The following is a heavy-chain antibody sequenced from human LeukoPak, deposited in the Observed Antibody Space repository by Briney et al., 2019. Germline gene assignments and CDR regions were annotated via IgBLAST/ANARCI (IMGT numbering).Heavy chain of an antibody. CDR2: IKEDGSGK. Sequence: GGSLRLSCAASGFTFSTYWMSWVRQAPGRGLEWVANIKEDGSGKHYVDSVKGRFTISRDNAKNSLYLQMNSLRAEDTAVYFCARLRAFDVWGQGTMVTVSS. J-gene: IGHJ3*01. CDR3: ARLRAFDV. V-gene: IGHV3-7*05. CDR1: GFTFSTYW.